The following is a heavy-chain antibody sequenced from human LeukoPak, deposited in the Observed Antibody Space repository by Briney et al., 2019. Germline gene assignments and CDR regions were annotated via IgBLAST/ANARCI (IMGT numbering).Heavy chain of an antibody. J-gene: IGHJ6*02. Sequence: ASVKVSCKASGYTFIMYGIHWVRQAPGQRLEWMGWINAGNGNTEYSQKFQGRVTITRDTSASTAYMELSSLRSEDTAVYYCAREYRRDYYYYGMDVWGQGTTVTVSS. CDR1: GYTFIMYG. V-gene: IGHV1-3*01. D-gene: IGHD5-12*01. CDR2: INAGNGNT. CDR3: AREYRRDYYYYGMDV.